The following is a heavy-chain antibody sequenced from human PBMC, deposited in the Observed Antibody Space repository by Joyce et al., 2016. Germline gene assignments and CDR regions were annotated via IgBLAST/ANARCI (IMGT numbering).Heavy chain of an antibody. CDR3: ARSQWLAPLMY. Sequence: QVQLRQWGAGLLKPSETLSLTCAVSGGPFRGFFWTWVRQPPGKALEWIGDITTSGATNYNPSLRSRVAISVDTSNNQVSLTLTSLSAADMAVYYCARSQWLAPLMYWGQGTLVTVSP. J-gene: IGHJ4*02. V-gene: IGHV4-34*02. CDR2: ITTSGAT. D-gene: IGHD6-19*01. CDR1: GGPFRGFF.